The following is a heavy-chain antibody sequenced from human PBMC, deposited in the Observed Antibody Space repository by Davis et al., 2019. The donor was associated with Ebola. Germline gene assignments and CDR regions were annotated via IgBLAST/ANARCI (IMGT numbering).Heavy chain of an antibody. CDR3: AREHCSSTSCYFWGYYYFDY. CDR1: GYTFTTYY. CDR2: INPSAGTT. D-gene: IGHD2-2*01. V-gene: IGHV1-46*01. J-gene: IGHJ4*02. Sequence: VSVKVSCKASGYTFTTYYIHWVRQAPGQGLEWMGIINPSAGTTSYAQKFQGRLTMTRDTSTSTVYMELSSLRSDDTAVYYCAREHCSSTSCYFWGYYYFDYWGQGTLVTVSS.